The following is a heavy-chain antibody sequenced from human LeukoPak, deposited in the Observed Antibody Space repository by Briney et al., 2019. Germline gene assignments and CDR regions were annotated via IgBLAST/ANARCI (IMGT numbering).Heavy chain of an antibody. D-gene: IGHD3-22*01. Sequence: GGSLRLSCAASGFTFSSYSMNWVRQAPGKGLEWVSAISGSGGSTYYADSVKGRFTIPRDNSKNTLYLQMNSLRAEDTAVYYCAKASAMIVVVSKHFDYWGQGTLVTVSS. V-gene: IGHV3-23*01. J-gene: IGHJ4*02. CDR2: ISGSGGST. CDR1: GFTFSSYS. CDR3: AKASAMIVVVSKHFDY.